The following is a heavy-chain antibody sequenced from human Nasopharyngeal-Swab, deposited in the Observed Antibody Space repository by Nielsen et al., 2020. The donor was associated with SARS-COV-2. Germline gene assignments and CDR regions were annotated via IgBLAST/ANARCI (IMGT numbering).Heavy chain of an antibody. CDR1: GFTFSSYA. CDR2: ISGIGGST. D-gene: IGHD5-18*01. V-gene: IGHV3-23*01. J-gene: IGHJ6*02. CDR3: SKDLIQLWPQGDYYGMDV. Sequence: GESLNISCAASGFTFSSYAISWVRQPPGKGLEWVSAISGIGGSTYYADSVKGRFTISRDNSKNTLYLQMHSLRAEDTAVYYCSKDLIQLWPQGDYYGMDVWGQGTTVTVSS.